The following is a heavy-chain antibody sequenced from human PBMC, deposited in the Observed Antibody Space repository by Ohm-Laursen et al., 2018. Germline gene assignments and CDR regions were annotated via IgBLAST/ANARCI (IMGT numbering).Heavy chain of an antibody. CDR1: GFSFGDYS. V-gene: IGHV3-48*01. Sequence: SLRLSCPASGFSFGDYSMNWVRQAPGKGLEWIAYISTGGDRVDYADSVKGRFTISRDNDNNLLYLQMTSLRAADTAVYHCAKVGRLYYFDYWGQGTRATVSS. J-gene: IGHJ4*02. D-gene: IGHD2/OR15-2a*01. CDR3: AKVGRLYYFDY. CDR2: ISTGGDRV.